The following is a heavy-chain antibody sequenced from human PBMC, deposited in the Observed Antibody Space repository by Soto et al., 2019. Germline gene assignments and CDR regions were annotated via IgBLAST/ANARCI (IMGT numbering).Heavy chain of an antibody. CDR2: IYYSGST. CDR3: ARGGYSYGATVLGEFDP. V-gene: IGHV4-59*01. D-gene: IGHD5-18*01. CDR1: GGSISSYY. Sequence: SETLSLTCTVSGGSISSYYWSWIRQPPGKGLEWIGYIYYSGSTNYNPSLKSRVTISVDTSQNQFSLKLSSVTAADTAVYYCARGGYSYGATVLGEFDPWGQGTLVTVSS. J-gene: IGHJ5*02.